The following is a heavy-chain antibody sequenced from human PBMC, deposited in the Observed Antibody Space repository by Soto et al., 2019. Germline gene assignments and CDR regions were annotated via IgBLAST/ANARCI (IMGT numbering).Heavy chain of an antibody. CDR2: ISNSGRTT. J-gene: IGHJ4*02. CDR1: GFTFSSYA. V-gene: IGHV3-23*01. Sequence: PGGSLRLSCAASGFTFSSYAMSWVRQAPGKGLEWVSLISNSGRTTYYSDSVKGRFTISRDNSKNTLYLQMNSLRDEDTAVYYCAALDTAMVKTAGYWGQGTLVTVSS. D-gene: IGHD5-18*01. CDR3: AALDTAMVKTAGY.